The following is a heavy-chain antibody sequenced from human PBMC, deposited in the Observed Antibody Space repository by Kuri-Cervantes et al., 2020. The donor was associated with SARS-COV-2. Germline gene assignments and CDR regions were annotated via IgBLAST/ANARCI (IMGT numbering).Heavy chain of an antibody. Sequence: LSLTCGASGFSFRSYWMSWVRQAPGKGLGWVANIRQDGNEIFYVDSVKGRFTISRDNAKNLLSLQMSSLRVEDTAVYYCARDGYSGSYYDYWGQGTLVTVSS. D-gene: IGHD1-26*01. J-gene: IGHJ4*02. CDR3: ARDGYSGSYYDY. CDR2: IRQDGNEI. V-gene: IGHV3-7*01. CDR1: GFSFRSYW.